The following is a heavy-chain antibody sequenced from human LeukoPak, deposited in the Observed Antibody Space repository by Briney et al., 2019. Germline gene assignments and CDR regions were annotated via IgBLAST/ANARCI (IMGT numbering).Heavy chain of an antibody. V-gene: IGHV3-23*01. CDR2: ISGSGGST. CDR3: AKDRRFLSRWAQYYFDY. CDR1: GFTFSSYA. D-gene: IGHD6-13*01. Sequence: GRSLRLSCAPSGFTFSSYALSWVRQAPGRGLEWVSAISGSGGSTYYADSVKGRFTISRDNSKNTLYLQMNRMRAEDTAVYDCAKDRRFLSRWAQYYFDYWGQGTLVTVSS. J-gene: IGHJ4*02.